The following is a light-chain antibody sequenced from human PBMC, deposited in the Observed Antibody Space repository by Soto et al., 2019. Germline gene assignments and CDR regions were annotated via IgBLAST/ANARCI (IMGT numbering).Light chain of an antibody. Sequence: QTVGTQGPSFSVSHGGPVTLTCCLSFRSVSTTHLPSWYQQTPGHPPLTVLYNTNTRPSGVPDRFSGSILGNKAALTITGAQADDESDYYCVLFMGSGLLVFGGGTKLTVL. V-gene: IGLV8-61*01. CDR2: NTN. J-gene: IGLJ2*01. CDR3: VLFMGSGLLV. CDR1: FRSVSTTHL.